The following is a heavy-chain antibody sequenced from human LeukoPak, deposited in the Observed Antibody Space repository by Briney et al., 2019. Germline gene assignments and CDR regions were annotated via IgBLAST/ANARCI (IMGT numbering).Heavy chain of an antibody. CDR3: ARVPSYYASGSSGFDP. CDR1: GFTFSSYS. D-gene: IGHD3-10*01. J-gene: IGHJ5*02. V-gene: IGHV3-21*01. Sequence: GGSLRLSCAASGFTFSSYSMNWVRQAPGKGLEWVSSISSSSSYIYYADSVKGRFTISRDNAKNSLYLQMNSLRAEDTAVYYCARVPSYYASGSSGFDPWGQGTLVTVSS. CDR2: ISSSSSYI.